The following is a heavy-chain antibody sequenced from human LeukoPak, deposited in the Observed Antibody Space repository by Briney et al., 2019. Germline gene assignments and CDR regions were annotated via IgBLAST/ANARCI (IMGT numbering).Heavy chain of an antibody. Sequence: SETLSLTCTVSGGSISSYFWCWIRQPPGKGLEWIGCLYYSGRTNYSPSLTSRVTLSADTSKNQFSLKLNSVTAADSAIYYCARDYSGYEFDYWGQGTLVTVSS. CDR2: LYYSGRT. CDR1: GGSISSYF. D-gene: IGHD5-12*01. CDR3: ARDYSGYEFDY. V-gene: IGHV4-59*01. J-gene: IGHJ4*02.